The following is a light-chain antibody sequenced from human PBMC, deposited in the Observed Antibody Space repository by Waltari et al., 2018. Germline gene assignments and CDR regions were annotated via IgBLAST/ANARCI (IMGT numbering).Light chain of an antibody. V-gene: IGKV1-8*01. CDR3: QQYYSYPFT. CDR2: AAS. J-gene: IGKJ3*01. CDR1: QGISSY. Sequence: AIRMTQSPSSFSASTAASVPITCRASQGISSYLAWYQQKPGKAPKLLIYAASTLQSGVPSRFSGSGSGTDFTLTISCLQSEDFATYYCQQYYSYPFTFGPGTKADIK.